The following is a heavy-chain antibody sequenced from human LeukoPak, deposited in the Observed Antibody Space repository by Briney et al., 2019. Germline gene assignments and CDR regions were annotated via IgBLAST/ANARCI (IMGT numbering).Heavy chain of an antibody. CDR2: IGICSGNT. J-gene: IGHJ4*02. V-gene: IGHV3-11*06. Sequence: PGGPLRLSCAASGFPFREYSMNWVREAPGKGVEWISYIGICSGNTKYADSVKGRFTISGDNARNSLYLQMNSLRVEDTAVYYCARDHNYAFDNWGQGTLVTVSS. CDR1: GFPFREYS. CDR3: ARDHNYAFDN. D-gene: IGHD1-1*01.